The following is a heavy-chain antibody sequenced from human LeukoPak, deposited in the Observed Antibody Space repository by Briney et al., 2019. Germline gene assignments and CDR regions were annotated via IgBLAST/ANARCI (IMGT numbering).Heavy chain of an antibody. V-gene: IGHV3-30*02. CDR3: AKVGYYGSGSYYYFDY. D-gene: IGHD3-10*01. J-gene: IGHJ4*02. Sequence: GGSLRLSCVVSGLTFSRYGMDWVRPAAGRGLEWVAIIRYDGSNKYYADSVTDRFTISRDNSKNTLYLQMNSLRAEDTAVYYCAKVGYYGSGSYYYFDYWGQGTLVTVSS. CDR2: IRYDGSNK. CDR1: GLTFSRYG.